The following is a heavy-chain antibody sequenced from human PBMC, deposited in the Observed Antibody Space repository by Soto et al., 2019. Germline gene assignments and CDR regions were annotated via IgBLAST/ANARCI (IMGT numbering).Heavy chain of an antibody. V-gene: IGHV3-23*01. CDR1: GFTFRSYG. J-gene: IGHJ4*02. D-gene: IGHD6-19*01. CDR2: IIGSGDST. CDR3: VKDRAFRTVAGTDH. Sequence: GPLRLSCTVSGFTFRSYGMNWVRQAPGGGLEWVSNIIGSGDSTYYADSVKGRFTISRDNSQNTLFLQMDSLRVEDTATYYCVKDRAFRTVAGTDHWGQGTLVTVSS.